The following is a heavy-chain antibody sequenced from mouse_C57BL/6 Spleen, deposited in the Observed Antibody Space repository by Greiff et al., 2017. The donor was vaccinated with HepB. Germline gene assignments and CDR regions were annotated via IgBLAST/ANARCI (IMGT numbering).Heavy chain of an antibody. CDR3: ARDGDDGPGDY. J-gene: IGHJ2*01. Sequence: DVHLVESGGGLVKPGGSLKLSCAASGFTFSSYAMSWVRQTPEKRLEWVATISDGGSYTYYPDNVKGRFTISRDNAKNNLYLQMSHLKSEDTAMYYCARDGDDGPGDYWGQGTTLTVSS. CDR1: GFTFSSYA. CDR2: ISDGGSYT. V-gene: IGHV5-4*01. D-gene: IGHD2-3*01.